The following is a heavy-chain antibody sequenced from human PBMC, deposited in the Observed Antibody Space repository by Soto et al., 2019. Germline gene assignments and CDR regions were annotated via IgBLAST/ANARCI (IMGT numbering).Heavy chain of an antibody. D-gene: IGHD2-21*02. CDR1: GYTFPSYD. CDR3: ARAYTVVTDS. V-gene: IGHV1-8*01. J-gene: IGHJ1*01. Sequence: QVQLVQSGAEVKKPGASVKVSCTASGYTFPSYDINWVRQATGQGLEWMGWMNPNRVNTGYANKFQGRVPMTRNTSISTSYMELSSLRSEDAAVYDCARAYTVVTDSWGQGPLVTVSS. CDR2: MNPNRVNT.